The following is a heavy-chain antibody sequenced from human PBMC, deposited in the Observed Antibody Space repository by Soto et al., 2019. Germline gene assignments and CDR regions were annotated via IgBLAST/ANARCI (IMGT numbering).Heavy chain of an antibody. V-gene: IGHV3-33*01. CDR1: GFTFSSYG. J-gene: IGHJ4*02. D-gene: IGHD2-2*01. CDR3: ARDIRVPAAPDY. Sequence: GGSLRLSCAASGFTFSSYGMHWVRQAPGKGLEWVAVIWYDGSNKYYADSVKGRFTISRDNSKNTLYRQMNSLRAEDTAVYYCARDIRVPAAPDYWGQGTLVTVSS. CDR2: IWYDGSNK.